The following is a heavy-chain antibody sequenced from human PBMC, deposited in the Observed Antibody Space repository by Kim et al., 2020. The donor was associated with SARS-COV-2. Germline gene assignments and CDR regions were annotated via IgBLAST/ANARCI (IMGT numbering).Heavy chain of an antibody. J-gene: IGHJ3*02. Sequence: GGSLRLSCAASGFTFSNYWMSWVRQAPGKGLEWVANINQDGSEKYYVDSVKGRLTISRDNAKNSLYLQMNSLRAEDTAVYYCASEGRITTFGVVIEDAFDIWGQGTMVTVSS. D-gene: IGHD3-3*01. CDR2: INQDGSEK. V-gene: IGHV3-7*03. CDR1: GFTFSNYW. CDR3: ASEGRITTFGVVIEDAFDI.